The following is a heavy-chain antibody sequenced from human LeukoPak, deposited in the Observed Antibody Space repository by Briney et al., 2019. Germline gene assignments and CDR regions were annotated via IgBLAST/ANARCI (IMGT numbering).Heavy chain of an antibody. Sequence: PSETLSLTCTVSGGSISSYYWSWIRQPPGKGLEWIGYIHYSGNPNYNPSLKSRVTMSVDTSKNQFSLKLSSVTAADTAVYYWARVRIDGIGDYWGQGTLVTVSS. CDR1: GGSISSYY. J-gene: IGHJ4*02. D-gene: IGHD1-14*01. CDR2: IHYSGNP. CDR3: ARVRIDGIGDY. V-gene: IGHV4-59*01.